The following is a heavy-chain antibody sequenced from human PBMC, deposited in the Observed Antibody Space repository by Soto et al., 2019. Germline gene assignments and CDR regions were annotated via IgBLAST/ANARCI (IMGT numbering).Heavy chain of an antibody. CDR3: AHIPNYYQYDWFDP. CDR1: GFSLTTRGVG. D-gene: IGHD3-16*01. Sequence: QITLKESGPTLVKPTQTLTLTCTFSGFSLTTRGVGVGWIRQPPGKALECLALIYWDDDKRYSPSLQSRLSIXTXTXXNQVVLTMTNVDPVDTATYYCAHIPNYYQYDWFDPWGQGTLVSVSS. V-gene: IGHV2-5*02. J-gene: IGHJ5*02. CDR2: IYWDDDK.